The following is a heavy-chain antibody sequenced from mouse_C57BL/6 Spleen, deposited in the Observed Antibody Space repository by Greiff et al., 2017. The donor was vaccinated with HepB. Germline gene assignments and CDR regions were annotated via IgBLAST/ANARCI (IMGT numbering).Heavy chain of an antibody. CDR1: GYTFTSYW. CDR3: TYRRLRQGFAY. J-gene: IGHJ3*01. V-gene: IGHV1-5*01. Sequence: EVQLQQSGTVLARPGASVKMSCKTSGYTFTSYWMHWVKQRPGQGLEWIGSIYPGNSDTSYNQTFKGKAKLTAVTSASTAYMELSSLTNEDSAVYYCTYRRLRQGFAYWGQGTLVTVSA. D-gene: IGHD2-4*01. CDR2: IYPGNSDT.